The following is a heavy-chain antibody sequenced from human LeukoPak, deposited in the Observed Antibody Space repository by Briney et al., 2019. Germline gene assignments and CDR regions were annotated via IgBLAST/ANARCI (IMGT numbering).Heavy chain of an antibody. Sequence: PSETLSLTCAVYGGSFSGYYWSWIRQPPGKGLEWIGEINHSGSTNYNPSLKSRVTISVDTSKNQFSLKLSSVTAADTAVYYCARRRLNCSTSCYKTDFDYWGQGTLVTVSS. J-gene: IGHJ4*02. CDR2: INHSGST. D-gene: IGHD2-2*02. CDR1: GGSFSGYY. CDR3: ARRRLNCSTSCYKTDFDY. V-gene: IGHV4-34*01.